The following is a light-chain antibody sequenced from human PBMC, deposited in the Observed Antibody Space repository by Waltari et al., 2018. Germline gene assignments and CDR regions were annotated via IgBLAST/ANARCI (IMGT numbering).Light chain of an antibody. CDR1: SGSVSTTSS. J-gene: IGLJ3*02. CDR2: KGN. Sequence: QAVVTQAPSLSVSPGGTVTLTCALSSGSVSTTSSATWYQQTPGQPPRTLVYKGNPRSSGVPARFSGSILGNTAPLTITGAQADDESAYYCSLYLGSGIWVFGGGTKLTVL. CDR3: SLYLGSGIWV. V-gene: IGLV8-61*01.